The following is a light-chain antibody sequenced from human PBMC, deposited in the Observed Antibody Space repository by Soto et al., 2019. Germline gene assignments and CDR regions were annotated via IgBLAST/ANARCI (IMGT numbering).Light chain of an antibody. J-gene: IGKJ4*01. Sequence: DVQMTQSPSSLSASVGDTVTITCRASQDMSNYLAWLQQKPGKAPKTVIYAASSLQSGVPERFSGSGSGTDFTLTISSLQPEDFATYYCQQYNGLMLTCGGGTKVDIK. V-gene: IGKV1-16*01. CDR2: AAS. CDR1: QDMSNY. CDR3: QQYNGLMLT.